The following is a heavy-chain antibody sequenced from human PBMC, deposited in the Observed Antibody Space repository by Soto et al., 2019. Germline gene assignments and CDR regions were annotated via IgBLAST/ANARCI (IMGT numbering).Heavy chain of an antibody. V-gene: IGHV6-1*01. J-gene: IGHJ6*03. CDR2: TYYRSKWYN. CDR1: GDSVSSNSAA. Sequence: SQTLSLTCAISGDSVSSNSAAWNWIRQSPSRGLEWLGRTYYRSKWYNDYAVSVKSRITINPDTSKNQFSLQLNSVTPEDTAVYYCARDGIAARGAHYYYYMDVWGKGTTVTVSS. CDR3: ARDGIAARGAHYYYYMDV. D-gene: IGHD6-6*01.